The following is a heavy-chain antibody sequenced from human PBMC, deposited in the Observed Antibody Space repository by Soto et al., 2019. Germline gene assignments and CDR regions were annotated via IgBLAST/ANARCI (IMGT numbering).Heavy chain of an antibody. CDR3: AKDGQWFGELSAFDI. V-gene: IGHV3-30*18. D-gene: IGHD3-10*01. CDR1: GFTFRNYN. Sequence: GSLRLSCVVSGFTFRNYNIHWVRQAPGKGLEWVALISYDGNNKYYADSVRGRFTITRDNSKNTLSLQMSSLRPDDTAVYYCAKDGQWFGELSAFDIWGQGTMVTVSS. J-gene: IGHJ3*02. CDR2: ISYDGNNK.